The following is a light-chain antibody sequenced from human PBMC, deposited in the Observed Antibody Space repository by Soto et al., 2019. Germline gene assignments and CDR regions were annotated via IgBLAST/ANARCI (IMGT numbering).Light chain of an antibody. CDR3: HQYDSSPLT. CDR1: QRVSSSY. Sequence: EIVWTQSPGTLSLSRGERATLSCRASQRVSSSYLARYQQKPGQAPRLLIYGASSRATGIPDRFSGSGSGTDFTLTISRLEPEDFAVYYCHQYDSSPLTFGGGTKVEIK. J-gene: IGKJ4*01. CDR2: GAS. V-gene: IGKV3-20*01.